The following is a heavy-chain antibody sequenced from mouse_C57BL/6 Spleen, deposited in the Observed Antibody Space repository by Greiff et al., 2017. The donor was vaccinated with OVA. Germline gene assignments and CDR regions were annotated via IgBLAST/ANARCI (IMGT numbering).Heavy chain of an antibody. J-gene: IGHJ4*01. CDR3: ARSRTAHSSMDY. D-gene: IGHD3-3*01. V-gene: IGHV1-82*01. Sequence: VQLVESGPELVKPGASVKISCKASGYAFSSSWMNWVKQRPGKGLEWIGRIYPGDGDTNYNGKFKGKATLTADKSSSTAYMQLSSLTSEDSAVYFCARSRTAHSSMDYWGQGTSVTVSS. CDR1: GYAFSSSW. CDR2: IYPGDGDT.